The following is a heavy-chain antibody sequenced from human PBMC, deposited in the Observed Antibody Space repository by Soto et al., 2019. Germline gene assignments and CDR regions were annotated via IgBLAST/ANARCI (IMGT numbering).Heavy chain of an antibody. J-gene: IGHJ5*02. CDR2: IYYSGST. D-gene: IGHD3-10*01. CDR1: GGSISSGGYY. V-gene: IGHV4-31*03. Sequence: PSETLSLTCTVSGGSISSGGYYWSWIRQHPGKGLEWIGYIYYSGSTYYNPSLKSRVTISVDTSKNQFSLKLSSVTAADTAVYYCARDHLRFGELLGNNWFDPWGQGTLVTVSS. CDR3: ARDHLRFGELLGNNWFDP.